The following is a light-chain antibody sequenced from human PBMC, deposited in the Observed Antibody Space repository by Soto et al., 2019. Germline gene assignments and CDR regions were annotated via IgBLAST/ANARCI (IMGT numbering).Light chain of an antibody. Sequence: DLQLTQSPSFLSASVGDRVTITCRASQGIRSYLAWYQQKPGKAPNLLIYAASTLQSGVPSRFSGSESGTEFTLTISSLQPEDFATYYCQQLNTYPLTFGGGTKVEIK. CDR1: QGIRSY. J-gene: IGKJ4*01. V-gene: IGKV1-9*01. CDR3: QQLNTYPLT. CDR2: AAS.